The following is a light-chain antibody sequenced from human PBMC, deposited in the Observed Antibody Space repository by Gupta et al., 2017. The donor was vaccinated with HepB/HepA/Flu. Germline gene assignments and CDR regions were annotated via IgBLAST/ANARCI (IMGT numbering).Light chain of an antibody. CDR1: QSVSTAY. V-gene: IGKV3-20*01. Sequence: IVLTQSPGTLSLSPGERATLSCRASQSVSTAYLAWYQQKPGQAPRLLIHSASSRATGVPNRFSGSGSGTDFTLTINRLEPEDFAVYYCQQDDCSSFTFGQGTKLDIK. CDR3: QQDDCSSFT. J-gene: IGKJ2*01. CDR2: SAS.